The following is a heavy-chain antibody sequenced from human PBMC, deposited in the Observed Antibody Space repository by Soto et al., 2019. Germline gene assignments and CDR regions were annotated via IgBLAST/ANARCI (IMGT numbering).Heavy chain of an antibody. CDR3: ARVGYCSGGSCYTSFAFDI. V-gene: IGHV5-51*01. D-gene: IGHD2-15*01. Sequence: GASLKISCKGSGYSFTSYWIGWVRQMPGKGLEWMGIIYPGDSDTRYSPSFQGQVTISADKSISTAYLQWSSLKASDTAMYYCARVGYCSGGSCYTSFAFDIWGQGTMVTVSS. CDR1: GYSFTSYW. CDR2: IYPGDSDT. J-gene: IGHJ3*02.